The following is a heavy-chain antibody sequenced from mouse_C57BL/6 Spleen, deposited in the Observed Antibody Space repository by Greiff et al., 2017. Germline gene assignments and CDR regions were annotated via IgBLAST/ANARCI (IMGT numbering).Heavy chain of an antibody. V-gene: IGHV1-4*01. CDR1: GYTFTSYT. J-gene: IGHJ2*01. CDR3: ARLGGTHFDY. D-gene: IGHD4-1*01. CDR2: INPSSGYT. Sequence: VQLQQSGAELARPGASVKMSCKASGYTFTSYTMHWVKQRPGQGLEWIGYINPSSGYTKYNQKFKDKATLTADKSSSTAYMQLSSLTSEDAAVYYCARLGGTHFDYWGQGTTLTVSS.